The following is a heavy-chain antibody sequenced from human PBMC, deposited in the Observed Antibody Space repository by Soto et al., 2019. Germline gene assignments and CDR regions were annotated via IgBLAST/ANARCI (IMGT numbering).Heavy chain of an antibody. CDR2: ISYDGSNK. CDR3: AKDFYVWGSYRPFPFDY. D-gene: IGHD3-16*02. CDR1: GFTFSSYG. J-gene: IGHJ4*02. V-gene: IGHV3-30*18. Sequence: GGSLRLSCAASGFTFSSYGMHWVRQAPGKGLEWVAVISYDGSNKYYADSVKGRFTISRDNSKNTLYLQMNSLRAEDTAVYFCAKDFYVWGSYRPFPFDYWGQGTLVTVSS.